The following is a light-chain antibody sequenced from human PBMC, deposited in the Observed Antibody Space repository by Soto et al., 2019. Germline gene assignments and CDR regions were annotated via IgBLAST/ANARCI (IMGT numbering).Light chain of an antibody. CDR2: VVS. J-gene: IGKJ1*01. CDR3: HQYNKWPLT. Sequence: EIMMTQSPGTLSASLGERATLSCRASQSVSSNLAWYQQKPGQAPRLLIYVVSTRATGIPARFSGSGSGTEFTLTISSLQSEDFAVYYCHQYNKWPLTCGQGTKVEI. CDR1: QSVSSN. V-gene: IGKV3-15*01.